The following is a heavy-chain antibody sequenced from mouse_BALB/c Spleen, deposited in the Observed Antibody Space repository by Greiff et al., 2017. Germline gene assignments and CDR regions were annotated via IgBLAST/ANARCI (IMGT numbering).Heavy chain of an antibody. CDR2: INPSSGYT. CDR3: ASPNYPPFAY. CDR1: GYTFTSYT. D-gene: IGHD1-1*01. Sequence: QVQLQQSAAELARPGASVKMSCKASGYTFTSYTMHWVKQRPGQGLEWIGYINPSSGYTEYNQKFKDKTTLTADKSSSTAYMQLSSLTSEDSAVYYCASPNYPPFAYWGQGTLVTVSA. V-gene: IGHV1-4*02. J-gene: IGHJ3*01.